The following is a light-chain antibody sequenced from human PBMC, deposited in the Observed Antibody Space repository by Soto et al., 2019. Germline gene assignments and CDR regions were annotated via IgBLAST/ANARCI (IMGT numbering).Light chain of an antibody. CDR1: SSDVGAYNY. J-gene: IGLJ1*01. CDR2: DVN. CDR3: SSWTSGATYV. V-gene: IGLV2-14*03. Sequence: QSVLTQPASVSGSPGQSITISCAGTSSDVGAYNYVSWYQHHPGKAPKLMIYDVNNRPSGDSNRFSGSKSGNTASLTISGRQAEDEDDYYCSSWTSGATYVFGSGTKLTVL.